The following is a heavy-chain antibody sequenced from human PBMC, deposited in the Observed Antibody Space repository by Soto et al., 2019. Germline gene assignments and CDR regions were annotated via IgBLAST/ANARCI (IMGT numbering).Heavy chain of an antibody. D-gene: IGHD3-3*01. V-gene: IGHV1-69*06. CDR2: IIPIFGTA. J-gene: IGHJ6*02. CDR3: ASNDFWSGYSYYYYYGMDV. Sequence: GASVKVSCKASGGTFSSYAISWVRQAPGQGLEWMGGIIPIFGTANYAQKFQGRVTITADKSTSTAYMELSSLRSEDTAVYYCASNDFWSGYSYYYYYGMDVWGQGTTVTVSS. CDR1: GGTFSSYA.